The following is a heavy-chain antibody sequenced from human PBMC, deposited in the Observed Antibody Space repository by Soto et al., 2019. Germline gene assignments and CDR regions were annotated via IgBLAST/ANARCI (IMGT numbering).Heavy chain of an antibody. V-gene: IGHV4-31*03. CDR2: IYYSGTT. J-gene: IGHJ4*02. CDR3: ARSSLSARDFDY. CDR1: GDSISSGGHY. D-gene: IGHD6-6*01. Sequence: QVQLQESGPGLVKPSQTLSLTCTVSGDSISSGGHYWSWIRQHPGKGLEWIGYIYYSGTTYYNPSLSSRVAISVDTSKNQFSLKLSCVTAADTAVYYCARSSLSARDFDYWGQGTLVTVSS.